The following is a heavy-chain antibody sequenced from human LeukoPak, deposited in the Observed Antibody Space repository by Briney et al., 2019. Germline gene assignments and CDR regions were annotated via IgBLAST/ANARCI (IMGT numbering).Heavy chain of an antibody. V-gene: IGHV3-21*01. CDR3: ARSLLAYSSSWPFDY. Sequence: PGGSLRLSCAASGFTFSSYSMNWVRQAPGKGLEWVSSISSSSYIYYADSVKGRFTISRDNAKNSLYLQMNSLRAEDTAVYYCARSLLAYSSSWPFDYWGQGTLVTVSS. J-gene: IGHJ4*02. CDR1: GFTFSSYS. D-gene: IGHD6-13*01. CDR2: ISSSSYI.